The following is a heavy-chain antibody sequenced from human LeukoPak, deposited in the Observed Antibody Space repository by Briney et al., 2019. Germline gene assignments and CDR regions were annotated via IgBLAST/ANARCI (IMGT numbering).Heavy chain of an antibody. D-gene: IGHD3-22*01. CDR1: GFTFSSYA. V-gene: IGHV3-23*01. CDR3: AKAPSWYYYDTSGYSDY. J-gene: IGHJ4*02. CDR2: VTGSGGGT. Sequence: GGSPRLSCAASGFTFSSYAMTWVRQAPGKGLEWVSAVTGSGGGTFYADSVKGRFTISRDNSKNTLYLQMSSLRAEDTALYYCAKAPSWYYYDTSGYSDYWGQGTLVTVSS.